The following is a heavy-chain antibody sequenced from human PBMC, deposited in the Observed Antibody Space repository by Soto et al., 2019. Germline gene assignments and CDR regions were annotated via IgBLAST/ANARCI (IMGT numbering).Heavy chain of an antibody. CDR2: INSDGSST. CDR1: GFAFSSYW. D-gene: IGHD2-15*01. Sequence: GGSLRLSCAASGFAFSSYWMHWVRQAPGKGLVWVSRINSDGSSTSYADSVKGRFTISRDNAKNTLYLQMNSLRAEDTAVYYCARDLGYCSGGSCYGYWGQGTLVTVSS. J-gene: IGHJ4*02. V-gene: IGHV3-74*01. CDR3: ARDLGYCSGGSCYGY.